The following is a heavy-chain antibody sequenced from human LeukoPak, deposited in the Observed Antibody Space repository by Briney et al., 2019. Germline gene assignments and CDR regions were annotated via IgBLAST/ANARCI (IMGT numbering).Heavy chain of an antibody. J-gene: IGHJ4*02. CDR2: IYYSGST. Sequence: SETLSLTCTVSGGSISSGGYYWSWIRQHPGKGLEWTGYIYYSGSTYYNPSLKSRVTISVDTSKNQFSLKLSSVTAADTAVYYCARVADYYDSSGPTRAFDYWGQGTLVTVSS. CDR3: ARVADYYDSSGPTRAFDY. CDR1: GGSISSGGYY. D-gene: IGHD3-22*01. V-gene: IGHV4-31*03.